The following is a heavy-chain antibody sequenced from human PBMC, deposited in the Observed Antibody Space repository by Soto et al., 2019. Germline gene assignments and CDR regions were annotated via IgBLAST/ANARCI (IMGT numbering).Heavy chain of an antibody. Sequence: SETLSLTCAVYGGSFSGYYWSWIRQPPGKGLEWIGEINHSGSTNYNPSLKSRVTISVDTSKNQFSLKLSSVTVADTAVYYCARDGYDGSGSPYPAYWGPGAQVTVSS. J-gene: IGHJ4*02. CDR2: INHSGST. V-gene: IGHV4-34*01. CDR1: GGSFSGYY. CDR3: ARDGYDGSGSPYPAY. D-gene: IGHD3-10*01.